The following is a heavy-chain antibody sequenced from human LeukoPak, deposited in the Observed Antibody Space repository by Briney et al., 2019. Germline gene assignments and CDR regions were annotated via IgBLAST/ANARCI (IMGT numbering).Heavy chain of an antibody. D-gene: IGHD3-22*01. J-gene: IGHJ5*02. CDR2: ISSSSSYI. V-gene: IGHV3-21*01. CDR1: GFTFSSYS. Sequence: GGSLRLSCAASGFTFSSYSMNWVRQAPGKGLEWVSSISSSSSYIYYADSVKGRFTISRDNAKNSLYLQMNSLRAEDTAVYYCAREVGSSGYYSTWFDPWGQGTLVTVSS. CDR3: AREVGSSGYYSTWFDP.